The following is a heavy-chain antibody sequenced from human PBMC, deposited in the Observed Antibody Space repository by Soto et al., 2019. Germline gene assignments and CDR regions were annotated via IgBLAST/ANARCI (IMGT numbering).Heavy chain of an antibody. J-gene: IGHJ4*02. CDR2: ISSNGGST. CDR3: VKDSLYDFWSGYRSNFDY. Sequence: LGGSLRLSCSASGFTFSSYAMHWVRQAPGKGLEYVSAISSNGGSTYYADSVKGRFTISRDNSKNTLYLQMSSLRAEDTAVYYCVKDSLYDFWSGYRSNFDYWGQGALVPVSS. D-gene: IGHD3-3*01. CDR1: GFTFSSYA. V-gene: IGHV3-64D*06.